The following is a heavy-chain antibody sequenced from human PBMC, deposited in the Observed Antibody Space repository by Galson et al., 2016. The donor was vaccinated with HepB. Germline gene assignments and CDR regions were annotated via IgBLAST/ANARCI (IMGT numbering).Heavy chain of an antibody. Sequence: SLRLSCAVSGFALGAFAMHWVRQTPGRGLEYVSSISADGTNTYYADSVKGRFTISRDFSKNTMYLQMSSLRTEDTAVYYCVKDGGRTIRDSDVWGQGTLVTVSS. V-gene: IGHV3-64D*06. CDR3: VKDGGRTIRDSDV. J-gene: IGHJ4*02. D-gene: IGHD5-24*01. CDR2: ISADGTNT. CDR1: GFALGAFA.